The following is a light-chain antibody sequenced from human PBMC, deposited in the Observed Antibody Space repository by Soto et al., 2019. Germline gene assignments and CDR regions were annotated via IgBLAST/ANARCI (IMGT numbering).Light chain of an antibody. Sequence: EIVMTQSPATLSVSPGERATLSCRASQSVSSNLAWYQQKPGQAPRLLIYGASTRATGIPARFSGSGSGTEFTLTISSLQSEDFAVYYCQQYDNFPPTFGGGTKVEIK. J-gene: IGKJ4*01. CDR3: QQYDNFPPT. CDR1: QSVSSN. CDR2: GAS. V-gene: IGKV3-15*01.